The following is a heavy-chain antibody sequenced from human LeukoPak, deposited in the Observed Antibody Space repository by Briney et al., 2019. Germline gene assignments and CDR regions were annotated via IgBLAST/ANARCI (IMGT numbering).Heavy chain of an antibody. Sequence: GGSLRLSCAASGLTFSSYWMHWVRQAPGKGLVWVSRINSDGSYTNYADSVKGRFTISRDNAKNTLYLEMNSLRAEDTAVYYCAKDYSMVRGVTNWFDPWGQGTLVTVSS. D-gene: IGHD3-10*01. V-gene: IGHV3-74*01. CDR1: GLTFSSYW. CDR3: AKDYSMVRGVTNWFDP. CDR2: INSDGSYT. J-gene: IGHJ5*02.